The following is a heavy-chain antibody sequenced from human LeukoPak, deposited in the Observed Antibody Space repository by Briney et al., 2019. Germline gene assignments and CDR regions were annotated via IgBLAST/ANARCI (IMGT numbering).Heavy chain of an antibody. Sequence: ASVKVSCKASGYTFTCYYIHWVRQAPGQGLEWMGWINPKNGGTNYAQKFQGRVTMTRDTSISTAYMELSRLRSDDTAVYYCARGEGMGPYYDISGYYLDVWGQGTTVTVSS. D-gene: IGHD3-22*01. CDR1: GYTFTCYY. CDR3: ARGEGMGPYYDISGYYLDV. CDR2: INPKNGGT. J-gene: IGHJ6*02. V-gene: IGHV1-2*02.